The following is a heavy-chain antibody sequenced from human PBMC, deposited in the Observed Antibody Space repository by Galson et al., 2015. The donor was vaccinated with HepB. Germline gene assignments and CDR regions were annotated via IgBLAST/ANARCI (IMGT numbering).Heavy chain of an antibody. V-gene: IGHV1-24*01. D-gene: IGHD2-21*02. J-gene: IGHJ2*01. CDR1: GYTLTELS. CDR3: ATGSGVTAWGPFYWYFDL. CDR2: FDPEDGET. Sequence: SVKVSCKVSGYTLTELSMHWVRQAPGKGLEWMGGFDPEDGETIYAQKFQGRVTMTEDTSTDTAYMELSSLRSEDTAVYYCATGSGVTAWGPFYWYFDLWGRGTLVTVSS.